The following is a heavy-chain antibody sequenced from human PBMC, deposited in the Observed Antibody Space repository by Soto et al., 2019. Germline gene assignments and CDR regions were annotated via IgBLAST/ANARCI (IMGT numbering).Heavy chain of an antibody. CDR1: GFTFRDYA. Sequence: QVVESGEGLVKPGQSLRLSCAGSGFTFRDYAVAWSGQTQGKGRECIGFIRSERYGGTADYAASVRGRFIISRDDYTGVAYVQMDSLRSGDTGVYHCTLIPRNGRGAPFASWGQGTLVTVAS. D-gene: IGHD2-15*01. CDR2: IRSERYGGTA. CDR3: TLIPRNGRGAPFAS. V-gene: IGHV3-49*05. J-gene: IGHJ5*01.